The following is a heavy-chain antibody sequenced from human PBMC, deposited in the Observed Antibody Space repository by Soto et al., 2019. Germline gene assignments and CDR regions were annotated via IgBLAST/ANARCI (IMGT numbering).Heavy chain of an antibody. CDR1: GYTFTSYG. D-gene: IGHD1-20*01. CDR2: ISADNGNT. J-gene: IGHJ6*03. Sequence: ASVKVSCKASGYTFTSYGISWVRQAPGQGLEWMGWISADNGNTNYAQKLQGRVTITRDTSASTAYMELSSLRSEDTAVYYCARNNWNYEYYYMDVWGKGTTVTVS. CDR3: ARNNWNYEYYYMDV. V-gene: IGHV1-18*01.